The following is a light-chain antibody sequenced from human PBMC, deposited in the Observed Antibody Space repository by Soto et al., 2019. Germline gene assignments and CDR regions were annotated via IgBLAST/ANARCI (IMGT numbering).Light chain of an antibody. J-gene: IGLJ1*01. Sequence: QSALTQPASVPGSPGQSITISCTGTSSDVGSYDLVSWYQHHPGKAPKLLIYEVNQRPSGVSNRFSGSKSGDTASLTISGLQAEDEAAYYCCSYAGSSTLYVFGTGTKLTVL. CDR1: SSDVGSYDL. CDR2: EVN. V-gene: IGLV2-23*02. CDR3: CSYAGSSTLYV.